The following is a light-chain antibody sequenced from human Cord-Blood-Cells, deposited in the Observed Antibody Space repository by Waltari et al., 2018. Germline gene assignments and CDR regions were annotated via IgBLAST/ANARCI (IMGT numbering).Light chain of an antibody. CDR1: NRDVGGYTY. Sequence: QSALNQPASVSGSPGQSITISCTGTNRDVGGYTYVPWYQQHPGKAPRLMIYDVSNRPSGVSNRFSGSKSGNTASLTISGLQAEDEADYYCSSYTSSSTLVFGGGTKLTVL. CDR2: DVS. V-gene: IGLV2-14*01. CDR3: SSYTSSSTLV. J-gene: IGLJ2*01.